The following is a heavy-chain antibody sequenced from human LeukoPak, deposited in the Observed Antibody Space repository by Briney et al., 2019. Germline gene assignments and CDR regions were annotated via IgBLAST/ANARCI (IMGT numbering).Heavy chain of an antibody. CDR3: ARDSNWRFVY. Sequence: ASVKVSCKASGYTFTSYGISWVRQAPGQGHEWMGWISAYNGNTNYVQTLQGRVTMTTDTSTSTAYVELRSLSSDDTAVYYCARDSNWRFVYWGQGTLVTVSS. CDR1: GYTFTSYG. D-gene: IGHD7-27*01. V-gene: IGHV1-18*01. CDR2: ISAYNGNT. J-gene: IGHJ4*02.